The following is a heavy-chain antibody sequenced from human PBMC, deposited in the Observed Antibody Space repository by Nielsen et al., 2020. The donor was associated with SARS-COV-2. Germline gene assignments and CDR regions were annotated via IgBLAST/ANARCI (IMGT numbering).Heavy chain of an antibody. CDR2: IWYDGSNK. Sequence: GGSLRLSCAASGFTFSSYGMHWVRQAPGKGLEWVAVIWYDGSNKYYADSVKGRFTISRDNSKNTLYLQMNSLRAEDTAVYYCARESICSGGSCYAFDYWGQGTLVTVSS. D-gene: IGHD2-15*01. CDR1: GFTFSSYG. J-gene: IGHJ4*02. V-gene: IGHV3-33*08. CDR3: ARESICSGGSCYAFDY.